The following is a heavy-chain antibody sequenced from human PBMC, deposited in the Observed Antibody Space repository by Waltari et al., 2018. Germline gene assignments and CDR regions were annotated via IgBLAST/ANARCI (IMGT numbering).Heavy chain of an antibody. CDR3: ARERQVAVAGAYYFDY. D-gene: IGHD6-19*01. V-gene: IGHV4-39*07. J-gene: IGHJ4*02. Sequence: QLQLQESGPGLVKPSETLSLTCTVSGGSISSSSYYWGWIRQPPGKVLEWIGSIYYSGSTYYNPSLKSRVTISVDTSKNQFSLKLSSVTAADTAVYYCARERQVAVAGAYYFDYWGQGTLVTVSS. CDR1: GGSISSSSYY. CDR2: IYYSGST.